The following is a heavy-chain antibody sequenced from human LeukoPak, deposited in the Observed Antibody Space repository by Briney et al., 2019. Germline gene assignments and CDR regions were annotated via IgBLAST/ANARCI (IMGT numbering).Heavy chain of an antibody. CDR2: VHISGDT. J-gene: IGHJ4*02. CDR1: GGSISSYY. CDR3: ARDSGGIRGNYFDH. V-gene: IGHV4-4*09. Sequence: PSETLSLTCTVSGGSISSYYWSWIRQPPGKGLEWIGYVHISGDTNYRPSLRSRVAISLDTSKNQFSLNLSSVTAADTAVYYCARDSGGIRGNYFDHWGQGTLVTVSS. D-gene: IGHD3-16*01.